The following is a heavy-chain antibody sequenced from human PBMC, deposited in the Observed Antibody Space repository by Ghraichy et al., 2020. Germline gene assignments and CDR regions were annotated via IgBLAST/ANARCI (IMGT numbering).Heavy chain of an antibody. D-gene: IGHD4-17*01. Sequence: SETLSLTCTVSGGTVSNYYWSWIRQPPGKGLEWIGYVFYSGGTNYNPSLKSRLTISVDTAKNQFSLKLNSVTAADTAVYYCARNLDYGDFLGIDYWGQGTLVTVS. CDR2: VFYSGGT. CDR3: ARNLDYGDFLGIDY. J-gene: IGHJ4*02. V-gene: IGHV4-59*02. CDR1: GGTVSNYY.